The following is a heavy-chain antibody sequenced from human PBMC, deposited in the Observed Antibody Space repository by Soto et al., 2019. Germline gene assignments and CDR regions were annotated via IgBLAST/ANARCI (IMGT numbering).Heavy chain of an antibody. J-gene: IGHJ5*02. CDR3: AREVGITGTRDWFDP. CDR1: GITYSPYA. V-gene: IGHV1-69*13. CDR2: INPIFGTA. Sequence: SVKVSCKASGITYSPYAIHWVRQVPGQGLEWMGGINPIFGTANYAQKFQGRVTITADESTSTAYMELSSLRSEDTAVYYCAREVGITGTRDWFDPWGQGTLVTVS. D-gene: IGHD1-7*01.